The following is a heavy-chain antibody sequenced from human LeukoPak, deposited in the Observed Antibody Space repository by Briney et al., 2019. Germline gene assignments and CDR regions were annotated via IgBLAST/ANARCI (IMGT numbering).Heavy chain of an antibody. CDR3: ARRRLRTYSSGWYFDY. V-gene: IGHV4-34*01. CDR1: GGSFSGYY. D-gene: IGHD6-19*01. Sequence: SETLSLTCAVYGGSFSGYYWSWIRQPPGKGLEWIGEINHSGSTNYNPSLKSRVTISVDTSKNQFSLKLSSVTAADTAVYYCARRRLRTYSSGWYFDYWGQGTLVTVSS. CDR2: INHSGST. J-gene: IGHJ4*02.